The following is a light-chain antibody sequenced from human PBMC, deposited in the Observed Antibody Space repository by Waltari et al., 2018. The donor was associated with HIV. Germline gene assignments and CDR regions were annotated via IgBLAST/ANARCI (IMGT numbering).Light chain of an antibody. V-gene: IGLV1-47*01. Sequence: QSALTQTPSASGTPGRRVTMSCSVSTSNSGSTYVYWYRQIPGTAPKLLISRNNQRPSGVPDRFSGSKSGTSASLSISGLRSEDEADYYCAAGDDTLSVLFGGGTKLTVL. CDR2: RNN. CDR3: AAGDDTLSVL. J-gene: IGLJ2*01. CDR1: TSNSGSTY.